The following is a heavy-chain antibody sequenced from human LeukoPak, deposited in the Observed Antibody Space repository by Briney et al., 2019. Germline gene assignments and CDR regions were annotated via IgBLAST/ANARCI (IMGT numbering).Heavy chain of an antibody. CDR3: AKDRRIFGVVTRLNDY. J-gene: IGHJ4*02. D-gene: IGHD3-3*01. CDR2: ISTSSSSYYI. Sequence: PGGSLRLSCAASGFTFSSYSMNWVRQAPGKGLEWVSSISTSSSSYYIYYADSVKGRFTISRDNSKNTLYLQMNSLRAEDTAVYYCAKDRRIFGVVTRLNDYWGQGTLVTVSS. V-gene: IGHV3-21*04. CDR1: GFTFSSYS.